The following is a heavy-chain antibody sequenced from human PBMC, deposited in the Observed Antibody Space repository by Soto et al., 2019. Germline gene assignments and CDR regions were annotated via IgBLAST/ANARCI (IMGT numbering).Heavy chain of an antibody. CDR3: AKKHRPREQWLVRYFDY. CDR2: ISGSGGST. D-gene: IGHD6-19*01. Sequence: EVQLLESGGGLVQPGGSLRLSCAASGFTFSSYAMSWVRQAPGKGLEWVSAISGSGGSTYYADSVKGRFTISRDNSKNTLYLQMNSLRAEDTAVYYCAKKHRPREQWLVRYFDYWGQGTLVTASS. CDR1: GFTFSSYA. J-gene: IGHJ4*02. V-gene: IGHV3-23*01.